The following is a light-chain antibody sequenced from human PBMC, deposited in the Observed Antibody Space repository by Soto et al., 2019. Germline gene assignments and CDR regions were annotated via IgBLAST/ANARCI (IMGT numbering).Light chain of an antibody. CDR3: QQYDTWPLA. J-gene: IGKJ2*01. CDR1: QSVRTT. Sequence: EIVMTQSPATLSVSPGERATLSCRASQSVRTTLAWYQLKPGQSPRLLIYSASTRATGIPARLSGSGSGTEFILTISNLQSEDFAVYYCQQYDTWPLAFGQGTKLEIK. CDR2: SAS. V-gene: IGKV3-15*01.